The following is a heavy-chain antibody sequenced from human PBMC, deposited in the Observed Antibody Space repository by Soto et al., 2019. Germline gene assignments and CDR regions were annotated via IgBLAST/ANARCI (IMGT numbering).Heavy chain of an antibody. D-gene: IGHD3-10*01. CDR2: IYYSGST. CDR1: GGSISSYY. CDR3: ARSGGSGSYYYFDY. V-gene: IGHV4-59*01. J-gene: IGHJ4*02. Sequence: QVQLQESGPGLVKPSETLSLTCTVSGGSISSYYWSWIRQPPGKGLEWIGYIYYSGSTNYNPSLKSRVTISVDTSKNQFSPKLSSVTAADTAVYYCARSGGSGSYYYFDYWGQGTLVTVSS.